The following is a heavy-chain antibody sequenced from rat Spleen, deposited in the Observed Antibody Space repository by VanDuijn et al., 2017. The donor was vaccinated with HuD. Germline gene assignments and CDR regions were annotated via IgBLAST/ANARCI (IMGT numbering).Heavy chain of an antibody. Sequence: EVQLVESGGGLVQPGSPLKLSCAASGFTFSSNWLNWIRQAPGKGLEWVATISYDGSSTYYRDSVKGRFTISRDNAKSSLYLQMDSLRSEDTATYYCTTRPTEGIADYWGQGVMVTVSS. CDR1: GFTFSSNW. CDR2: ISYDGSST. V-gene: IGHV5-29*01. CDR3: TTRPTEGIADY. J-gene: IGHJ2*01. D-gene: IGHD1-11*01.